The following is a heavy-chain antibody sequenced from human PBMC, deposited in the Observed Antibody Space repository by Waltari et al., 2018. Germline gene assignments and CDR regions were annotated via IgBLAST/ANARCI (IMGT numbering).Heavy chain of an antibody. CDR3: ARETGYSSSWCPGY. J-gene: IGHJ4*02. CDR2: INAGNGDT. Sequence: QVQLVQSGAEVKKPGASVKVSCKASGYTFTSYAMHWVRQAPGQRLEWMGWINAGNGDTKYSQKFQGIVIITRDTSGSTVYMELSSLRSEDTALYYCARETGYSSSWCPGYWGQGTLVTVFS. D-gene: IGHD6-13*01. CDR1: GYTFTSYA. V-gene: IGHV1-3*01.